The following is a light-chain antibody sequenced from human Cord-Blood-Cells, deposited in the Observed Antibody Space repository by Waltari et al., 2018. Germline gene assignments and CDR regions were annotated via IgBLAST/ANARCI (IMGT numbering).Light chain of an antibody. J-gene: IGLJ1*01. CDR1: ALPKKY. Sequence: SYELTQPPSVSVSPGQTARITCPGDALPKKYAYWYQQKSGQAPVLVIYEDNKLPSGIPERFSGSRSGTMATLTISGAQVEDEADYYCYSTDSSGNHKVFGTGTKVTVL. CDR2: EDN. V-gene: IGLV3-10*01. CDR3: YSTDSSGNHKV.